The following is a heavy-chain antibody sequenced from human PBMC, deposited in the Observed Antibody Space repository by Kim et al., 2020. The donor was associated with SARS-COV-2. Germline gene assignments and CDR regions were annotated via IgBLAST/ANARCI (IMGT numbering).Heavy chain of an antibody. V-gene: IGHV1-3*01. D-gene: IGHD3-3*01. J-gene: IGHJ5*02. Sequence: FQGRVTITRDTSASTAYMELSSLRSEDTAVYYCARVNYDFWSGYYNWFDPWGQGTLVTVSS. CDR3: ARVNYDFWSGYYNWFDP.